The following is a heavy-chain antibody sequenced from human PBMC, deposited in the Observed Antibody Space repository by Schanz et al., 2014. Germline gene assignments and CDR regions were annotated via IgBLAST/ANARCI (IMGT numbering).Heavy chain of an antibody. Sequence: EVQLVESGGGVVHPGGSLRLSCAASGFTFSSYWMHWVRQAPGKGLVWVSLISGRGDSTHYADSVKGRLTISRDNSKNTLYLQMNSLRAEDTAVYYCAMGYFGSPFDFWGQGTLVTVSS. CDR3: AMGYFGSPFDF. D-gene: IGHD3-9*01. J-gene: IGHJ4*02. V-gene: IGHV3-23*04. CDR2: ISGRGDST. CDR1: GFTFSSYW.